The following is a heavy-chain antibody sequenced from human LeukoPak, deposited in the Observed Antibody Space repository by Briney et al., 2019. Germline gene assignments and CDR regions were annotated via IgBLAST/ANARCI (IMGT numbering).Heavy chain of an antibody. CDR2: IYYSGST. CDR1: GGSISSSSYY. CDR3: ARDSSYGHERAFDY. D-gene: IGHD5-18*01. V-gene: IGHV4-39*07. J-gene: IGHJ4*02. Sequence: PSETLSLTCTVSGGSISSSSYYWGWIRQPLGKGLEWIGSIYYSGSTYYNPSLKSRVTISVDTSKNQFSLKLSSVTAADTAVYYCARDSSYGHERAFDYWGRGTLVTVSS.